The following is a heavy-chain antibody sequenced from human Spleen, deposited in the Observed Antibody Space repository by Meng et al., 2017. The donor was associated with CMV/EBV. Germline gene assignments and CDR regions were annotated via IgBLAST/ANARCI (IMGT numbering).Heavy chain of an antibody. Sequence: GESLKISCAASGFTFSTYSMNWVRQAPGKGLEWVASISSTTTTIYYADSVKGRFAISRDNAKKSLYLRMNSLRADDTAVYYCARVPPYSSGWYDYWGQGTLVTVSS. V-gene: IGHV3-21*01. CDR3: ARVPPYSSGWYDY. J-gene: IGHJ4*02. D-gene: IGHD6-19*01. CDR2: ISSTTTTI. CDR1: GFTFSTYS.